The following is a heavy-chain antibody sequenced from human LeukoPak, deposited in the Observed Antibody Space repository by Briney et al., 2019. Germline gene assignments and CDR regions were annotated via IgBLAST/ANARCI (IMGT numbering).Heavy chain of an antibody. CDR1: GFTFSSYW. V-gene: IGHV3-74*01. J-gene: IGHJ4*02. Sequence: GGSLRLSCAASGFTFSSYWMHWVRHAPGKGLVWVSRINSDGGSTSYADSVKGRFTISRDNAKNTLYLQMNSLRAEDTAVYYCAREEFDYYYDSSGYHYWGQGTLVTVSS. CDR3: AREEFDYYYDSSGYHY. CDR2: INSDGGST. D-gene: IGHD3-22*01.